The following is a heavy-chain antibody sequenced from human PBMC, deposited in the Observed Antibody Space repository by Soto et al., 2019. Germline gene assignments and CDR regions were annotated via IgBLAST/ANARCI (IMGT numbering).Heavy chain of an antibody. Sequence: SETLSLTCTVSGGSTNSRSDYWGWIRQPPRKGLEWIGSVYYSGSTHDNPSLQSRVTVSVDTSRNQFSLNLISVTAADTAVYFCARQPRGPGYGERGLYFDHWGQGALVTVSS. CDR2: VYYSGST. J-gene: IGHJ4*02. CDR3: ARQPRGPGYGERGLYFDH. V-gene: IGHV4-39*01. CDR1: GGSTNSRSDY. D-gene: IGHD3-16*01.